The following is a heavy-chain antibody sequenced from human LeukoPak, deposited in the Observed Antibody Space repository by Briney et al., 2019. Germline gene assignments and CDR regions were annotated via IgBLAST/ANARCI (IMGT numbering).Heavy chain of an antibody. D-gene: IGHD4-17*01. V-gene: IGHV1-3*01. J-gene: IGHJ4*02. CDR2: INAGNGKT. Sequence: ASVKVSCKASGYIFSYYAIQWVRQAPGQGLEWMGWINAGNGKTTYSQKFQDRVTITRDTSASTAYLELSGLRFEDTAVYFCARARWTSTGTTYYLDYWGQGTLVTVSS. CDR3: ARARWTSTGTTYYLDY. CDR1: GYIFSYYA.